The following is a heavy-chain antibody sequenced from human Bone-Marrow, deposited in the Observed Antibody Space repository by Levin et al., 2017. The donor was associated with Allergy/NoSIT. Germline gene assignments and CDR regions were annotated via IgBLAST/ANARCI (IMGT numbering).Heavy chain of an antibody. CDR3: AKASGSLWGSYRFYYFDY. J-gene: IGHJ4*02. D-gene: IGHD3-16*02. CDR2: ISWNSGSI. CDR1: GFTFDDYA. V-gene: IGHV3-9*01. Sequence: GGSLRLSCAASGFTFDDYAMHWVRQAPGKGLEWVSGISWNSGSIGYADSVKGRFTISRDNAKNSLYLQMNSLRAEDTALYYCAKASGSLWGSYRFYYFDYWGQGTLVTVSS.